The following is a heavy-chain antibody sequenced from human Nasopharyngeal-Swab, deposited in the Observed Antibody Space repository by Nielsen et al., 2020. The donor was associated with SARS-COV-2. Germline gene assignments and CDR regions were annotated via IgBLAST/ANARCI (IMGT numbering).Heavy chain of an antibody. CDR1: GFTFSDSA. V-gene: IGHV3-73*01. CDR3: TRCGGGCYSGRDY. J-gene: IGHJ4*02. CDR2: IRRNGNNYAT. D-gene: IGHD2-15*01. Sequence: GGSLRLSCAASGFTFSDSAIHWVRQASGKGLAWVGRIRRNGNNYATAYAASVKGRFIIFRDDPTNTAYLQMNSLKTEDTAMYYCTRCGGGCYSGRDYWGQGTLVTVSS.